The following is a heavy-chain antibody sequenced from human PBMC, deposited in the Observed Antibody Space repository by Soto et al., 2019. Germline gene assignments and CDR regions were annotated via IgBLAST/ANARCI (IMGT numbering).Heavy chain of an antibody. V-gene: IGHV3-48*02. D-gene: IGHD2-8*01. Sequence: GGSLRLSCAASGFTFSSYSMNWVRQAPGKGLEWVSYISRSSSTIYYADFVKGRFTISRYNAKNSLYLQMKILREECTVVYSFASQLLVRRVYATDDDFDIWAQGTMVTVSS. CDR3: ASQLLVRRVYATDDDFDI. J-gene: IGHJ3*02. CDR1: GFTFSSYS. CDR2: ISRSSSTI.